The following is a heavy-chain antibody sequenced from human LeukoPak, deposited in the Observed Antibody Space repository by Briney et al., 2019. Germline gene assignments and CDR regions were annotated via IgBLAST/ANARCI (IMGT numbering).Heavy chain of an antibody. CDR3: ARAREVTGLTP. CDR2: INPNSGDT. J-gene: IGHJ5*02. D-gene: IGHD3-9*01. Sequence: GASVKVSCKASGYSFSDNYMHWVRQAPGQGLEWMAWINPNSGDTNYAQKFQGRVTVTRDTSISTAYMELSRLRYDDTAVYYCARAREVTGLTPWGQGTLVTVSS. CDR1: GYSFSDNY. V-gene: IGHV1-2*02.